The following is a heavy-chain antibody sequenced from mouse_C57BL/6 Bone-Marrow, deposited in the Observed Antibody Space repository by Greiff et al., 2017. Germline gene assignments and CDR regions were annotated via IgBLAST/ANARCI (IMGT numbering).Heavy chain of an antibody. CDR1: GYTFTSYG. CDR2: IYPRSGNT. J-gene: IGHJ3*01. D-gene: IGHD2-1*01. Sequence: VQLQQSGAELVRPGASVKLSCKASGYTFTSYGISWVKQRTGQGLEWIGEIYPRSGNTYYNEKFKGKATLTADKSSSTAYMELRSLTSEDSAVYFCAGLDGKCFAWFDYWGQGTLVTVSA. CDR3: AGLDGKCFAWFDY. V-gene: IGHV1-81*01.